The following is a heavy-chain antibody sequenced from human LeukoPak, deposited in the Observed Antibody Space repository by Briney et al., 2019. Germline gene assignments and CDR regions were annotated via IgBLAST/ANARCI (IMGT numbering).Heavy chain of an antibody. V-gene: IGHV3-33*01. D-gene: IGHD6-13*01. CDR1: GFTFSSYG. J-gene: IGHJ4*02. CDR3: ARDSSSSWYWGDY. CDR2: IWYDGSNK. Sequence: GGSLRLSCAASGFTFSSYGMHWVRQAPGKGLEWVAVIWYDGSNKYYADSVKGRFTISRDNSKNTLYLQMYSLRAEDTAVYYCARDSSSSWYWGDYWGQGTLVTVSS.